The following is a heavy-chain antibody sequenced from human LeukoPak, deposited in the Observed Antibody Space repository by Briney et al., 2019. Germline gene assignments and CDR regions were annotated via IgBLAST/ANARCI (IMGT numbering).Heavy chain of an antibody. CDR3: ARGRAARTYYYYYMDV. CDR2: MNPNSGNT. J-gene: IGHJ6*03. V-gene: IGHV1-8*01. Sequence: ASVKVSCKASGYTFISYDINWVRQATGQGLEWMGWMNPNSGNTGYAQKFQGRVTMTRNTSISTAYMELSSLRSEDTAVYYCARGRAARTYYYYYMDVWGKGTTVTVSS. D-gene: IGHD6-6*01. CDR1: GYTFISYD.